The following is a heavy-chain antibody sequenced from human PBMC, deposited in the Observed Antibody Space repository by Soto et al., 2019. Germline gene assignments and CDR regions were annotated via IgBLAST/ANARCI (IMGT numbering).Heavy chain of an antibody. CDR2: ISYDGSNK. CDR3: AESGGRGSYGMDV. CDR1: GFTFSSYG. J-gene: IGHJ6*02. Sequence: PGGSLRLSCAASGFTFSSYGMHWVRQAPGKGLEWVAVISYDGSNKYYADSVKGRFTISRDNSKNTLYLQMNSLRAEDTAVYYCAESGGRGSYGMDVWGQGTTVTVSS. V-gene: IGHV3-30*18. D-gene: IGHD1-26*01.